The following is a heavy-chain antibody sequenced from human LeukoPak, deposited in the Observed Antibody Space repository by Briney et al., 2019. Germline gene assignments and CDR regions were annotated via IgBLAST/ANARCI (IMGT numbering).Heavy chain of an antibody. J-gene: IGHJ6*03. CDR1: GYTFTGYY. Sequence: ASVKVSCKASGYTFTGYYMHWVRQAPGQGLEWMGWINHNSGGTNYAQKFQGWVTMTRDTSISTAYMELSRLRSDDTAVYYCASSYLDIVVVPAVRYYYYMDVWGKGTTVTISS. CDR3: ASSYLDIVVVPAVRYYYYMDV. CDR2: INHNSGGT. V-gene: IGHV1-2*04. D-gene: IGHD2-2*01.